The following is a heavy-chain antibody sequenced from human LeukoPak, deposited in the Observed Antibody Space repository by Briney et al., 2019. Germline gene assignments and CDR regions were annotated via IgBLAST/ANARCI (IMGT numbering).Heavy chain of an antibody. J-gene: IGHJ4*02. D-gene: IGHD6-19*01. CDR3: ARERMIIAVAGTRFD. V-gene: IGHV4-31*03. CDR1: GGSISSGGYY. CDR2: IYYSGST. Sequence: SQTLSLTCTVSGGSISSGGYYWSWIRQHPGKGLEWIGYIYYSGSTYYNPSLKSRVTISVDTSKNQFSLKLSSVTAADTAVYYCARERMIIAVAGTRFDWGQGTLVTVSS.